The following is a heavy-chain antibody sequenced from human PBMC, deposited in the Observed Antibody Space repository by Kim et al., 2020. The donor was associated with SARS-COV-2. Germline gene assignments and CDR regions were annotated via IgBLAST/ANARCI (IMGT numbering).Heavy chain of an antibody. CDR2: NGNT. D-gene: IGHD3-16*02. J-gene: IGHJ4*02. CDR3: ARELGGAISFDY. Sequence: NGNTKYSQKFQGRVTITRDTSASTAYMELSSLRSEDTAVYYCARELGGAISFDYWGQGTLVTVSS. V-gene: IGHV1-3*01.